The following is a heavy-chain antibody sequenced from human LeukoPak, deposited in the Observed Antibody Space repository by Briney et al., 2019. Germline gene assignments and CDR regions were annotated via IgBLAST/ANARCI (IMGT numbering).Heavy chain of an antibody. CDR2: ISGSGDST. D-gene: IGHD3-10*02. CDR3: AELGITMIGGV. CDR1: GFTFDDYG. J-gene: IGHJ6*04. Sequence: GGSLRLSCAASGFTFDDYGMSWVRQVPGKGLEWVSAISGSGDSTYYADSVKGRFTISRDNAKNSLYLQMNSLRAEDTAVYYCAELGITMIGGVWGKGTTVTISS. V-gene: IGHV3-20*04.